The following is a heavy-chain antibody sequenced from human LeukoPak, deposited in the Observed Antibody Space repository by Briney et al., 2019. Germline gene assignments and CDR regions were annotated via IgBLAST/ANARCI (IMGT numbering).Heavy chain of an antibody. CDR2: IKQDGSEK. V-gene: IGHV3-7*01. CDR1: GFTFSSYW. J-gene: IGHJ6*03. Sequence: PGGSLRLSCAASGFTFSSYWMSWVRQAPGKGLEWVANIKQDGSEKYYVDSVKGRFTISRDNAKNSLYLQMSSLRAEDTAVYYCAREFTIQSSYYYYYYMDVWGKGTTVTVSS. CDR3: AREFTIQSSYYYYYYMDV. D-gene: IGHD2-2*02.